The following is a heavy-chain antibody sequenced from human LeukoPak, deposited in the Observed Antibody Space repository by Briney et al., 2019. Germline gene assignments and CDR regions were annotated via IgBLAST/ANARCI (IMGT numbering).Heavy chain of an antibody. CDR3: AGGSGYYSTPTYFDY. CDR2: INWNGGST. J-gene: IGHJ4*02. Sequence: GGSLRLSCAASGFTFDDSVMSWVRQAPGKGLEWVSSINWNGGSTGYADSVKGRFTISRDNAKNSLYLQMNSLRAEDTAVYYCAGGSGYYSTPTYFDYWGQGTLVTVSS. CDR1: GFTFDDSV. V-gene: IGHV3-20*04. D-gene: IGHD3-22*01.